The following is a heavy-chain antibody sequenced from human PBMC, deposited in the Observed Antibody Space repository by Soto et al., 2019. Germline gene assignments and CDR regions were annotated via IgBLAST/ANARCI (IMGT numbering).Heavy chain of an antibody. CDR3: ARAWDAYYCSD. CDR1: GFTFRSYA. D-gene: IGHD3-10*01. CDR2: ISGSGDNT. J-gene: IGHJ4*02. V-gene: IGHV3-23*01. Sequence: GGSLRLSCAASGFTFRSYAMSWVRQAPGKGLEWVSGISGSGDNTYYGDSVKGRFTISRDDSKNTLSLQMNSLRAEDTAVYYCARAWDAYYCSDWGQGTLVTVSS.